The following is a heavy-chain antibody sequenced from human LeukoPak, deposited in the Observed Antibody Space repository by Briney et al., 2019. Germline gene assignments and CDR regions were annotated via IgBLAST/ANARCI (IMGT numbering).Heavy chain of an antibody. CDR2: ISYDGSNQ. Sequence: GRSLRLSCAASGLTFSSYGMHWVRQAPGKGLEWVAVISYDGSNQYYADSVKGRFTISRDNSKNTLYLQMNSLRAEDTAVYYCAKDLSKYLGYYDTSGYADNFDYWGQGTLVTVSS. CDR3: AKDLSKYLGYYDTSGYADNFDY. CDR1: GLTFSSYG. D-gene: IGHD3-22*01. V-gene: IGHV3-30*18. J-gene: IGHJ4*02.